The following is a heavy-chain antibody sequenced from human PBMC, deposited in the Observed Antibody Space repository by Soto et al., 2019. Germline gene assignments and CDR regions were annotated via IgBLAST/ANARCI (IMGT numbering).Heavy chain of an antibody. V-gene: IGHV3-64D*06. J-gene: IGHJ4*02. CDR2: ISSNGGST. D-gene: IGHD6-13*01. CDR1: AFTFTSYA. Sequence: EVQLVESGGGLVQPGGSLRLSCSASAFTFTSYAMHWVRQAPGKGLEYVSGISSNGGSTYYADSVKGRFTISRDNSKNTLYLQTSSLTPEDTAVYYCLKGRSGQQLGRGFDYWGQGTLVTVSS. CDR3: LKGRSGQQLGRGFDY.